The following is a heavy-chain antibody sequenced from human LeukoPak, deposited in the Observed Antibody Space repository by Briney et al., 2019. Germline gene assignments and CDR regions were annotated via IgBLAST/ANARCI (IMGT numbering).Heavy chain of an antibody. J-gene: IGHJ4*02. Sequence: GGSLRLSCAASGFTFSSYWMSWVRQAPGKGLEWVANIKHDGSEKYYVDSVKGRFTISRDNAKNSLYLQMNSLRAEDTAVYYCARDGFGELLGEVFDYWGQGTLVTVSS. CDR3: ARDGFGELLGEVFDY. CDR1: GFTFSSYW. V-gene: IGHV3-7*03. CDR2: IKHDGSEK. D-gene: IGHD3-10*01.